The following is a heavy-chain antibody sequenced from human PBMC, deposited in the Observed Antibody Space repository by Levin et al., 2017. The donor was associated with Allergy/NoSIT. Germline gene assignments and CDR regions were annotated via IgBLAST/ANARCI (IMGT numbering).Heavy chain of an antibody. CDR2: INPNSGGT. D-gene: IGHD4-23*01. CDR1: GYTFTGYY. V-gene: IGHV1-2*02. Sequence: PGESLKISCKASGYTFTGYYMHWVRQAPGQGLEWMGWINPNSGGTNYAQKFQGRVTMTRDTSISTAYMELSRLRSDDTAVYYCAKERGGYGGNLNHFDYWGQGTLVTVSS. J-gene: IGHJ4*02. CDR3: AKERGGYGGNLNHFDY.